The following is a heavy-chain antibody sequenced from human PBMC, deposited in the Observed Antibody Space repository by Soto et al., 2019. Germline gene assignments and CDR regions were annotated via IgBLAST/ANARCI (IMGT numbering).Heavy chain of an antibody. Sequence: EVQLLESGGGLVQRGGSLSLSCAASGFTFTKYAMTWARQAPGKGLDWASTVTDTGGRKYSADSAKGRFTIPRDNSKHMVYLHSNSLSADATALSFSARDCSAGFFGGVDWFDTCGEVTMVNVSS. J-gene: IGHJ5*02. CDR2: VTDTGGRK. CDR1: GFTFTKYA. CDR3: ARDCSAGFFGGVDWFDT. V-gene: IGHV3-23*01. D-gene: IGHD6-19*01.